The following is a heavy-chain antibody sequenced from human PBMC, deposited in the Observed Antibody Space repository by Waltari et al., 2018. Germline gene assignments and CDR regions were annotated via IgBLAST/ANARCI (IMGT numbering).Heavy chain of an antibody. CDR2: INHNASP. D-gene: IGHD6-19*01. CDR1: GWSFSGYY. Sequence: QVQLLQWGAGLLQPSETLSLTCAVYGWSFSGYYWLWLRQLPGKGLEWLGEINHNASPDYNPSLKSRATISIETSKNQFSLKLDSVTAADTGVYYCARGWLQVAPPYYYYMDVWDRGTAVTVSS. J-gene: IGHJ6*03. V-gene: IGHV4-34*01. CDR3: ARGWLQVAPPYYYYMDV.